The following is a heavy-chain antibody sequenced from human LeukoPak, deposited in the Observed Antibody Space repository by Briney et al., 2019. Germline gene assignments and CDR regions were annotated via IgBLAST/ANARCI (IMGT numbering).Heavy chain of an antibody. V-gene: IGHV3-74*01. CDR3: AKNSVRYCSSTSCYNFDY. CDR2: INTDGRTT. D-gene: IGHD2-2*02. CDR1: GFTFSSYW. J-gene: IGHJ4*02. Sequence: GGSLRLSCVSSGFTFSSYWMHWVRQAPGKGLVWVSRINTDGRTTTYADSVKGRFTISRDNAKNTLYLQMNSLRAEDTAVYYCAKNSVRYCSSTSCYNFDYWGQGTLVTVSS.